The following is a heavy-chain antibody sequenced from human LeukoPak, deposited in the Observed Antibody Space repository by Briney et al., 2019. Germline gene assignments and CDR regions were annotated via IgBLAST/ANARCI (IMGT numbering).Heavy chain of an antibody. D-gene: IGHD6-13*01. CDR2: ITPILDIT. J-gene: IGHJ4*02. Sequence: GASVTVSCKPSGGTFSSSGFSWVRQAPGQGLEWMGRITPILDITNYARKFQDRVSITADKATIIVYMEVSSLTFEDTAVYYCARGPGIDRIDYWGQGTRVTVSS. CDR3: ARGPGIDRIDY. CDR1: GGTFSSSG. V-gene: IGHV1-69*04.